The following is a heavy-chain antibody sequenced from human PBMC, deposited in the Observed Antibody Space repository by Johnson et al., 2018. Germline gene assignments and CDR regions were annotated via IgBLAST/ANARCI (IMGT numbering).Heavy chain of an antibody. CDR1: GLTFSSYA. Sequence: EVQLVESGGGLVQSGGSLRLSCAASGLTFSSYAMSWVRQAPGKGLEWASTISGSGGRTYYADSVKGRLTISRDNSKNTLYLQMINLRAEDPAVYYCAQDQHTTWVAYLQHWGQGTLVTVSS. CDR3: AQDQHTTWVAYLQH. CDR2: ISGSGGRT. V-gene: IGHV3-23*04. J-gene: IGHJ1*01. D-gene: IGHD1-14*01.